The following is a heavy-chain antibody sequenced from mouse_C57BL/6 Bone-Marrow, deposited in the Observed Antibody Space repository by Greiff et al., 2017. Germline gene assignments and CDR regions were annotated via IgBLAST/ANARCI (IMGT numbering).Heavy chain of an antibody. CDR1: GYTFTSYW. V-gene: IGHV1-64*01. Sequence: QVQLQQPGAELVKPGASVKLSCKASGYTFTSYWMHWVKQRPGQGLEWIGMIHPNSGSTNYNEKFKSKATLTVDKSSSTAYMQLSSLTSEDSAVYYCERRYYGSSKYYYAMDYWGQGTSVTVSS. CDR2: IHPNSGST. J-gene: IGHJ4*01. CDR3: ERRYYGSSKYYYAMDY. D-gene: IGHD1-1*01.